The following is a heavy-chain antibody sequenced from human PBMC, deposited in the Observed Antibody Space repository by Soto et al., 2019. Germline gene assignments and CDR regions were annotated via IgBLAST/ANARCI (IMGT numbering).Heavy chain of an antibody. V-gene: IGHV3-15*07. J-gene: IGHJ6*02. CDR2: IKSKADGGTT. Sequence: GGSLRLSCAASGFPFNNSWLNWFRQAPGKGLEWVGRIKSKADGGTTDYAAPVKGRFTISTDDSKNTLYLQMNSLKTEDTAVYYCTTMSYYYYYGMDVWGRGTTVTVSS. CDR3: TTMSYYYYYGMDV. CDR1: GFPFNNSW.